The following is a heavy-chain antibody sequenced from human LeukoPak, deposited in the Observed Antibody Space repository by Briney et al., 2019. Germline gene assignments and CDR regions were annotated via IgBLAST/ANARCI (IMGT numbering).Heavy chain of an antibody. V-gene: IGHV3-74*01. CDR2: IKSDGSYT. CDR1: GFTFSKYW. CDR3: ASDYGAKN. Sequence: QSGGSLRLSCAASGFTFSKYWVHWVRQAPGKGLVWVSRIKSDGSYTSYADSAKGRFTIYRDNGKNTLYLQMNNLRAEDTAVYYCASDYGAKNWGQGTLVTVSS. J-gene: IGHJ4*02. D-gene: IGHD4-17*01.